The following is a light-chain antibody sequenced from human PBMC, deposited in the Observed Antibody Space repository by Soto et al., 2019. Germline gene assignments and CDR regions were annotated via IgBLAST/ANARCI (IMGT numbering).Light chain of an antibody. J-gene: IGLJ2*01. CDR3: AVWDDSLSGVV. Sequence: QSALTQPRSVSGSPGQSVTFSCTGTSGDIGAYNYVSWYQFHPGKAPKMIIYDVNKRPSGVPDRFSGSKSGNTASLTISWLQAEDEADYFCAVWDDSLSGVVFGGGTKLTVL. CDR1: SGDIGAYNY. CDR2: DVN. V-gene: IGLV2-11*01.